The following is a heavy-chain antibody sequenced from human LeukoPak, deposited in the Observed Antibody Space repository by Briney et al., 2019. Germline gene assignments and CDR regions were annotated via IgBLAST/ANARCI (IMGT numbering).Heavy chain of an antibody. CDR1: GGSISSYY. J-gene: IGHJ5*02. CDR3: ARRGYSSQFDP. V-gene: IGHV4-59*01. D-gene: IGHD6-13*01. CDR2: IYYSGST. Sequence: SETLSLTCTVSGGSISSYYWSWIRQSPGKGLEWIGYIYYSGSTNYNPSLKSRVTISGDTSKNQFSLKLSSVTAADTAVYYCARRGYSSQFDPWGQGTLVTVSS.